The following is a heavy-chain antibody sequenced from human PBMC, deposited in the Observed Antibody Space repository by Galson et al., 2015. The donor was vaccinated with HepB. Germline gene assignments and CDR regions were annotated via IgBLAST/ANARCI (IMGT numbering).Heavy chain of an antibody. V-gene: IGHV1-24*01. CDR3: ATGRYYYDSSGPQYAFDI. CDR1: GYTLTELS. Sequence: SVKVSCKVPGYTLTELSMHWVRQTPGKGLEWMGGFDPEDGETIYAQKFQGRVTMTEDTSTDTAYMELSSLRSEDTAVYYCATGRYYYDSSGPQYAFDIWGQGTMVTVSS. CDR2: FDPEDGET. J-gene: IGHJ3*02. D-gene: IGHD3-22*01.